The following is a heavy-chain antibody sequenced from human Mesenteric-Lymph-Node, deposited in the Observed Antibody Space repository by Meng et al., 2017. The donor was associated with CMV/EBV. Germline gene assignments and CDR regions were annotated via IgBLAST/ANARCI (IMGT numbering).Heavy chain of an antibody. V-gene: IGHV1-8*03. CDR1: GYTFTSYG. J-gene: IGHJ5*02. Sequence: ASVKVSCKASGYTFTSYGISWVRQAPGQGLEWMGWMNPNSGNTGYAQKFQGRVTITRNTSISTAYMELSSLRSEDTAVYYCALDYGDYWFDPWGQGTLVTVSS. CDR3: ALDYGDYWFDP. CDR2: MNPNSGNT. D-gene: IGHD4-17*01.